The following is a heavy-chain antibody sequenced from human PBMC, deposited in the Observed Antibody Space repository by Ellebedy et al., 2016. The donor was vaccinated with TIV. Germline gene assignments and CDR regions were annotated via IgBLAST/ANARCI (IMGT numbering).Heavy chain of an antibody. CDR2: ISWNGGSI. D-gene: IGHD3-10*01. V-gene: IGHV3-20*04. Sequence: GGSLRLSCAASGFTFSRYWMSWVRQAPGKGLEWVSGISWNGGSIDYADSVKGRFTISRDNAKNSLFLQMNSLRVEDMALYYCAKVGIDLLWFGELNWFDPWGQGTLVTVSS. CDR3: AKVGIDLLWFGELNWFDP. CDR1: GFTFSRYW. J-gene: IGHJ5*02.